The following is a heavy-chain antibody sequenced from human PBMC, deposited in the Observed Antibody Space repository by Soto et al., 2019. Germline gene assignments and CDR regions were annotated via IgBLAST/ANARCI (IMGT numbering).Heavy chain of an antibody. Sequence: EVQLLESGGGLVQPGGSLSLSCAASAFTFNNYAMSWVRQAPGKGLEWVSGIGGSGRTTYYADSVKGRFTISRDNSNNTLFLHLSSLTPDDTAVYFCARENSATHLDSWGQGTLVTVSS. CDR3: ARENSATHLDS. CDR2: IGGSGRTT. J-gene: IGHJ4*02. V-gene: IGHV3-23*01. CDR1: AFTFNNYA. D-gene: IGHD6-13*01.